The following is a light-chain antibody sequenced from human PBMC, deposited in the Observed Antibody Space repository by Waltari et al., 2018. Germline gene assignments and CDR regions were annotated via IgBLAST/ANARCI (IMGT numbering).Light chain of an antibody. J-gene: IGKJ3*01. CDR1: QTISTS. CDR2: AAS. Sequence: DIQMTQSPSSLSASVGDRVTITCRASQTISTSLNWYQQKPGKAPNLLIYAASSLQIGVPSRFSGSGSETDFTLTISSLHPEDFATYFCQQSSSTPFTFGPGTKVDFK. V-gene: IGKV1-39*01. CDR3: QQSSSTPFT.